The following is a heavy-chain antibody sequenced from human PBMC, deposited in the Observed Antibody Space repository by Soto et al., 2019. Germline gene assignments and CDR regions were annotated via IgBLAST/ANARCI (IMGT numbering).Heavy chain of an antibody. J-gene: IGHJ4*02. CDR1: GGSISSSSYY. Sequence: SETRSLTCTVSGGSISSSSYYWGWIRQPPGKGLEWIGSIYYSGSTYYNPSLKSRVTISVDTSKNQFSLKLSSVTAADTAVYYCARHRFDILTGYYDGYPCYFDYWGQGTLVTVSS. CDR3: ARHRFDILTGYYDGYPCYFDY. D-gene: IGHD3-9*01. CDR2: IYYSGST. V-gene: IGHV4-39*01.